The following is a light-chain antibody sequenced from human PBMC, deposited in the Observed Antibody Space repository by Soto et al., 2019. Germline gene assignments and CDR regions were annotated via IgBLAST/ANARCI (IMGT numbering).Light chain of an antibody. J-gene: IGKJ3*01. Sequence: DIQLTQSPSFLSASVGDRVTITCRASLGISTYLAWYQQKPGRAPKLLIYAASTLRNGVPSRFSGSGAGTEFTLTISSLQPEDFATYFCQRFDGYPRTFGPGTKVDMK. CDR3: QRFDGYPRT. V-gene: IGKV1-9*01. CDR1: LGISTY. CDR2: AAS.